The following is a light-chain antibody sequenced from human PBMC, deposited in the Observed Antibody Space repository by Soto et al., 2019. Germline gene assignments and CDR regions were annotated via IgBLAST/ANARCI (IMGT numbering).Light chain of an antibody. CDR1: SNDVGSYNL. V-gene: IGLV2-23*01. CDR2: EGS. Sequence: QSVLTQPASVSGSPGQSITLSCTGTSNDVGSYNLVSWYQQHPGKAPKLMIYEGSKRPSGVSNRFSGSKSGNTASLTISVLQAEDEADYYCCSYAGSSTYYVFGTGTKVTVL. CDR3: CSYAGSSTYYV. J-gene: IGLJ1*01.